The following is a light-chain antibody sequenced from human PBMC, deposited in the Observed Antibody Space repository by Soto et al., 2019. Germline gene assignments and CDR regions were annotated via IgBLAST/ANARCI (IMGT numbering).Light chain of an antibody. Sequence: SVLTQPASVSGSPGQSITISCTGTSSDVGGYNYVSWYQQQSGTAPKLMIHEVSNRPSGVSNRFSGSKSGNTASLTISGLQAEDEADYYCSSYTSSRAYVFGIGTKVTVL. CDR3: SSYTSSRAYV. CDR2: EVS. V-gene: IGLV2-14*01. J-gene: IGLJ1*01. CDR1: SSDVGGYNY.